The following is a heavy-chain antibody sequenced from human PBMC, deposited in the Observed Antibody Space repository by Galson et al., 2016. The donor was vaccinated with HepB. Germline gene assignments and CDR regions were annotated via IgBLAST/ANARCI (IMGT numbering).Heavy chain of an antibody. J-gene: IGHJ3*02. Sequence: SLRLSCAASGFTFGTHAMHWVRQAPGKGLEWVAVISYDGNNNYYVDSVKGRFAISRDNSQNTLFLQMNSLRTEDTAIYYCAKVRGDYYYDTSGLDACDIWGQGTRVTVSS. CDR3: AKVRGDYYYDTSGLDACDI. CDR2: ISYDGNNN. V-gene: IGHV3-30*18. D-gene: IGHD3-22*01. CDR1: GFTFGTHA.